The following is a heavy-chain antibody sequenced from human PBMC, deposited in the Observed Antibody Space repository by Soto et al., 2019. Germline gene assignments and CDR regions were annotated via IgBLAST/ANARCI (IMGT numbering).Heavy chain of an antibody. Sequence: QVQLVESGGCVVQPGRSLRLSCAASGFTFRNYGMHWVRQAPAKGLEWVALVWYDGGNKNYVDSVKGRFTISRDNSKKTLYLQMNSLRDEDKDVYYCVRAAGYSGNDYVYYYGMDVWGQGTTVTVSS. CDR3: VRAAGYSGNDYVYYYGMDV. CDR1: GFTFRNYG. V-gene: IGHV3-33*01. J-gene: IGHJ6*02. D-gene: IGHD5-12*01. CDR2: VWYDGGNK.